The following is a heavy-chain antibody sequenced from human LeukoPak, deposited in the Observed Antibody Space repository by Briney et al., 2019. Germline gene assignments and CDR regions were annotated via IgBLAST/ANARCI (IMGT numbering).Heavy chain of an antibody. CDR3: ARGMTNPFDY. Sequence: GGSLRLSCAASGFTFSSYAMSWVRQAPGKGLEWVSVIYSGGSTYYADSVKGRFTISRHNSENTLYLQMNSLRAEDTAVYYCARGMTNPFDYWGQGTLVTVSS. D-gene: IGHD4-17*01. J-gene: IGHJ4*02. V-gene: IGHV3-53*04. CDR2: IYSGGST. CDR1: GFTFSSYA.